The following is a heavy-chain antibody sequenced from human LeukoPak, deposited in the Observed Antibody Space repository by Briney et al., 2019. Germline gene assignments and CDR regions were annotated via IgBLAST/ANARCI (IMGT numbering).Heavy chain of an antibody. CDR3: ARGRDYMVRGVIQSHNWFDP. CDR2: INHSGST. V-gene: IGHV4-4*02. CDR1: GDSISTNHW. D-gene: IGHD3-10*01. Sequence: PSGTLSLTCAVSGDSISTNHWWSWVRQPPGKGLEWIGEINHSGSTNYNPSLKSRVTISVDTSKNQFSLKLSSVTAADTAVYYCARGRDYMVRGVIQSHNWFDPWGQGTLVTVSS. J-gene: IGHJ5*02.